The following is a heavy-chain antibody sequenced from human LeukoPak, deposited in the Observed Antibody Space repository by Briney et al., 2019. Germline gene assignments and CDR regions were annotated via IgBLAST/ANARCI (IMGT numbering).Heavy chain of an antibody. D-gene: IGHD3-3*01. V-gene: IGHV4-34*01. CDR1: GGSFSGYY. J-gene: IGHJ5*02. Sequence: SETLSLTCAVYGGSFSGYYWSWIRQPPGKGLEWIGEINHSGSTNYNPSLKSRVTISVDTSKNQFSLKLSSVTAAGTAVYYCARGGAYYDFWSGYYTDWFDPWGQGTLVTVSS. CDR3: ARGGAYYDFWSGYYTDWFDP. CDR2: INHSGST.